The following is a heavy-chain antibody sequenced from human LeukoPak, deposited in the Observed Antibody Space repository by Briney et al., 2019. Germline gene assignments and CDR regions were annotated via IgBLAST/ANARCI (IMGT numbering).Heavy chain of an antibody. CDR3: ARGLLVVVPAARYNWFDP. Sequence: SETMSLTCAGDGGYFSGYYWSWIRKPPGKGLEWIGEINHSGSTNYNPSLKSRVTISVDTSKNQFSLKLSSVTAADTAVYYCARGLLVVVPAARYNWFDPWGQGTLVTVSS. CDR2: INHSGST. CDR1: GGYFSGYY. J-gene: IGHJ5*02. V-gene: IGHV4-34*01. D-gene: IGHD2-2*01.